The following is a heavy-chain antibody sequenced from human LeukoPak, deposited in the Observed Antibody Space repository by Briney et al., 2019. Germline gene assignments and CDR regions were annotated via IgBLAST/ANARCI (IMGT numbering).Heavy chain of an antibody. V-gene: IGHV1-2*02. J-gene: IGHJ4*02. CDR3: ARLGIGYAMNAAGVDY. CDR2: INPNSGGT. CDR1: GSTFTGYY. Sequence: ASVKVSCKASGSTFTGYYMHWVRQAPGQGLEWMGWINPNSGGTNYAQKFQGRVTMTRDTSISTAYVELSRLRSDDTAVYYCARLGIGYAMNAAGVDYWGQGTLVTVSS. D-gene: IGHD2-8*01.